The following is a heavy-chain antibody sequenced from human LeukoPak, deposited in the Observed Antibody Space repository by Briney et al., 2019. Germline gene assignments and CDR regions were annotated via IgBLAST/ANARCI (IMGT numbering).Heavy chain of an antibody. CDR1: GGSISGGGYS. CDR3: ARYGGSGTYFFDY. Sequence: SETLSLTCAVSGGSISGGGYSWTWIRQPPGKNLEWIGYIYDSGSTYYNSSLQSRVTISIDRSKNQFSLKLSSVTAADTAVYYCARYGGSGTYFFDYWGQGTLVTVSS. CDR2: IYDSGST. V-gene: IGHV4-30-2*01. J-gene: IGHJ4*02. D-gene: IGHD3-10*01.